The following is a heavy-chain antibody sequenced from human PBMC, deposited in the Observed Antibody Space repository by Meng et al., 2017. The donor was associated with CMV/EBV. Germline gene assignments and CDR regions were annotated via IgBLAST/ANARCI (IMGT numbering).Heavy chain of an antibody. D-gene: IGHD2-2*02. CDR3: AKVGGRLIVVVPAAISGMDV. CDR1: SYA. V-gene: IGHV3-23*01. Sequence: SYAMSWVRQAPGKGLEWVSASSGSGGSTYYADSAKGRFTISRDNSKNTLYLQMNSLRAEDTAVYYCAKVGGRLIVVVPAAISGMDVWGQGTTVTVSS. CDR2: SSGSGGST. J-gene: IGHJ6*02.